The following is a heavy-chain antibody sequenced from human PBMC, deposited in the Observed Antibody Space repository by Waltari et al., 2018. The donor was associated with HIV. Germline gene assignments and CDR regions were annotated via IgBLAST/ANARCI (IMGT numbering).Heavy chain of an antibody. D-gene: IGHD4-17*01. J-gene: IGHJ4*02. CDR2: ISWNSGSI. Sequence: EVQLVESGGGLVQPGRSLRLSCAASGFTFDDYAMHWVRQAPGKGLEWVSGISWNSGSIGYADSVKGLFTISRDNAKNSLYLQMNSLRAEDTALYYCAKGYGDYVDYWGQGTLVTVSS. CDR1: GFTFDDYA. CDR3: AKGYGDYVDY. V-gene: IGHV3-9*01.